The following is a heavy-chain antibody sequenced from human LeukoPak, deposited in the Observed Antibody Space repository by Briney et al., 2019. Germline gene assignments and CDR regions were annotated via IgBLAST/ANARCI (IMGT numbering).Heavy chain of an antibody. CDR1: GGSISSGGYY. D-gene: IGHD3-16*01. Sequence: SETLSLTCTDSGGSISSGGYYWGWIRQHPGKGLEWIGYIYYSGSTYYNPSLKSRVTISVDTSKNQFSLKLSSVTAADTAVYYCARAGGFFSPFGYWGQGTLVTVSS. CDR2: IYYSGST. V-gene: IGHV4-31*03. J-gene: IGHJ4*02. CDR3: ARAGGFFSPFGY.